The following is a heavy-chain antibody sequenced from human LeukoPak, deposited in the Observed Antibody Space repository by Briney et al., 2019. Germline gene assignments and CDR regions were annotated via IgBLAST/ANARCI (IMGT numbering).Heavy chain of an antibody. CDR2: INHSGST. Sequence: SETLSLTCTVSGGSISSSSYYWGWIRQPPGKGLEWIGEINHSGSTNYNPSLKSRVTISVDTSKNQFSLKLSSVTAADTAVYYCARGERSGYVQKMRYFDYWGQGTLVTVSS. CDR1: GGSISSSSYY. D-gene: IGHD5-12*01. CDR3: ARGERSGYVQKMRYFDY. V-gene: IGHV4-39*07. J-gene: IGHJ4*02.